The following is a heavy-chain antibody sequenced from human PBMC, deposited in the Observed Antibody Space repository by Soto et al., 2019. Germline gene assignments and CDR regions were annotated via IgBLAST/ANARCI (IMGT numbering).Heavy chain of an antibody. CDR3: ATRPTYYYDSSGYHYDY. CDR2: IYYSGST. J-gene: IGHJ4*02. D-gene: IGHD3-22*01. Sequence: SETLSLTCTVSGGSISSSSYYWGWIRQPPGKGLEWIGSIYYSGSTYYNPSLKSRVTISVDTSKNQFSLKLSSVTAADTAVYYCATRPTYYYDSSGYHYDYWGQGTLVTVSS. CDR1: GGSISSSSYY. V-gene: IGHV4-39*01.